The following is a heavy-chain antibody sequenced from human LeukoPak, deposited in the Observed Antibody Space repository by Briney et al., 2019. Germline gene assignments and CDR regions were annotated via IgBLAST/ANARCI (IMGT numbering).Heavy chain of an antibody. CDR3: ARADRPRYFDWLLDY. Sequence: GASVEVSCKASGYTFTSYGISWVRQAPGQGLEWMGWISAYNGNTNYAQKLQGRVTMTTNTSTSTAYMELRSLRSDDTAVYYCARADRPRYFDWLLDYWGQGTLVTVSS. D-gene: IGHD3-9*01. CDR2: ISAYNGNT. V-gene: IGHV1-18*01. J-gene: IGHJ4*02. CDR1: GYTFTSYG.